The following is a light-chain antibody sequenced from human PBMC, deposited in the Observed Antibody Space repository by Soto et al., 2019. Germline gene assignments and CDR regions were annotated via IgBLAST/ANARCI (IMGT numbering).Light chain of an antibody. CDR1: SSNIGAGYD. V-gene: IGLV1-40*01. CDR3: QSYDSSLSGVV. CDR2: ANS. Sequence: QSVLTQPPSVSGAPGQRVTISCTGSSSNIGAGYDVHWYQQLPGTAPKLLIYANSNRPSGVLDRFSGSKSGTSASLAITGLQAEDEADYYCQSYDSSLSGVVFGGGTKLTVL. J-gene: IGLJ2*01.